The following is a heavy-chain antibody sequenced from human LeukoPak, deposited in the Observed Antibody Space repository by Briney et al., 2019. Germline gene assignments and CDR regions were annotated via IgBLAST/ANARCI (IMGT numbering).Heavy chain of an antibody. CDR1: TRPISSYY. Sequence: SQTLSLTRTVSTRPISSYYCGWIRQPPGKGLEWIGYIYNSGNANCNPSLKSRVTISVDTSKNQFSLKLSSVTAADTAVYYCARTWNGYFDYWGQGTLVTVSS. CDR2: IYNSGNA. V-gene: IGHV4-59*01. D-gene: IGHD1-1*01. CDR3: ARTWNGYFDY. J-gene: IGHJ4*02.